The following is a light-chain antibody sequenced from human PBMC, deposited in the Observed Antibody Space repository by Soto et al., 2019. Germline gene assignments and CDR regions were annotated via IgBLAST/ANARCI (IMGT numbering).Light chain of an antibody. Sequence: QSALTQPASVSGSPGQSITISCTGTSSDFGSYNSVSWCQQHPGKAPKLIIYEVSNRPSGVSNRFSGSKSGNTASLTISGLQAEDEADYYCTSYTSSSTWVFGGGTKLTVL. CDR2: EVS. V-gene: IGLV2-14*01. J-gene: IGLJ3*02. CDR3: TSYTSSSTWV. CDR1: SSDFGSYNS.